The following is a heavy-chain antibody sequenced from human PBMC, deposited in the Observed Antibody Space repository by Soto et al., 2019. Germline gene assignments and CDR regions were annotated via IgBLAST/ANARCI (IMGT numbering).Heavy chain of an antibody. CDR3: VRGGGGGLFDP. J-gene: IGHJ5*02. CDR2: ISPGSRYP. CDR1: GFTFGDSY. D-gene: IGHD2-15*01. V-gene: IGHV3-11*06. Sequence: GGALRLYCAGSGFTFGDSYMGWIRQAPGKGLEWLSYISPGSRYPAYADSVKGRFTISRDNAKRSLYLQMMSLTAEDTAIYYCVRGGGGGLFDPWGQGTMVTVSS.